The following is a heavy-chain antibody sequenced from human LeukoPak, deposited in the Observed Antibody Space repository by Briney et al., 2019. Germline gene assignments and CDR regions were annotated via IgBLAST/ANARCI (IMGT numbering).Heavy chain of an antibody. D-gene: IGHD3-10*02. CDR1: GFTFSDYY. Sequence: PGGSLRLSCAASGFTFSDYYMSWVRQAPGKGLEWVSYISSSGSTIYYADSVKGRFTISRDNARNSLYLQMNNLRVEDTAIYYCARDYAGGWIDYWGQGIMVTVSS. J-gene: IGHJ4*02. V-gene: IGHV3-11*04. CDR2: ISSSGSTI. CDR3: ARDYAGGWIDY.